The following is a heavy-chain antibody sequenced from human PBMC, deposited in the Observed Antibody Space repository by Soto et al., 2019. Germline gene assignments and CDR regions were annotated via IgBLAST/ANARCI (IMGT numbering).Heavy chain of an antibody. J-gene: IGHJ4*02. CDR2: IYHTGST. D-gene: IGHD2-15*01. CDR1: GGSISSTNW. V-gene: IGHV4-4*02. CDR3: ATLPPRIVVVVLPIPS. Sequence: QVQLQQSGPRLARPSGTLSLTCVVSGGSISSTNWWTWVRQTPGKGLEWIGEIYHTGSTKYNPSLKNRVTRSLDKSNNQFSLTLKSVTAADTAVYYCATLPPRIVVVVLPIPSWGQGTLVTVSS.